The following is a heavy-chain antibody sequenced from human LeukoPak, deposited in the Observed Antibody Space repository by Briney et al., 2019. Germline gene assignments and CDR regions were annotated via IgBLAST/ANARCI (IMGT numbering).Heavy chain of an antibody. CDR1: GYAFNVHG. D-gene: IGHD5-24*01. CDR2: ISAYKGNT. CDR3: ARTLGGNYVEMATGVDL. V-gene: IGHV1-18*01. J-gene: IGHJ2*01. Sequence: ASVKVSCKASGYAFNVHGITWVRQAPGQGLEWMGWISAYKGNTNYAAKFRGRVTMTTDTSTSTGYMELTSLRSDDTAVYYCARTLGGNYVEMATGVDLWGRGTLVIVSS.